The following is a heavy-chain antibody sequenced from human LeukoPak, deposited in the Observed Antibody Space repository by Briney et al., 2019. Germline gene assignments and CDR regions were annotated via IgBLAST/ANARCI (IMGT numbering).Heavy chain of an antibody. CDR3: ARDRKGLYWYFDL. CDR2: IYTSGST. Sequence: SETLSLTCTVSGGSISSSSYYWSWIRQPAGKGLEWIGRIYTSGSTNYNPSLKSRVTISVDTSKNQFSLKLSSVTAADTAVYYCARDRKGLYWYFDLWGRGTLVTVSS. J-gene: IGHJ2*01. CDR1: GGSISSSSYY. D-gene: IGHD3/OR15-3a*01. V-gene: IGHV4-61*02.